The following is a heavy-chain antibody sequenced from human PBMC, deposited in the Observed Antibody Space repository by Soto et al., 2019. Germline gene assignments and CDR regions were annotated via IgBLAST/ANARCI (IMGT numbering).Heavy chain of an antibody. D-gene: IGHD3-10*01. Sequence: GGSLRLSCAASGFTFSSYSMNWVRQAPGKGLEWVSSISSSSSYIYYADSVKGRFTISRDNAKNSLYLQRNSLRAEDMAVYYCAMLSSYYEAFDIWGQGTMVTVSS. CDR3: AMLSSYYEAFDI. V-gene: IGHV3-21*01. CDR2: ISSSSSYI. J-gene: IGHJ3*02. CDR1: GFTFSSYS.